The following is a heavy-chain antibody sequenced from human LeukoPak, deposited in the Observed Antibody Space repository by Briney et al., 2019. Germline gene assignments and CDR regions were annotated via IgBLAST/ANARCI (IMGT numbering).Heavy chain of an antibody. CDR1: GFTFSDYY. CDR3: VKGMDIAMVSAFDY. Sequence: GGSLRLSCAASGFTFSDYYMSWIRQAPGKGLEYVSAISSNGGSTYYADSVKGRFTISRDNSKNTLYLQMSSLRAEDTAVYYCVKGMDIAMVSAFDYWGQGTLVTVSS. V-gene: IGHV3-64D*09. CDR2: ISSNGGST. J-gene: IGHJ4*02. D-gene: IGHD5-18*01.